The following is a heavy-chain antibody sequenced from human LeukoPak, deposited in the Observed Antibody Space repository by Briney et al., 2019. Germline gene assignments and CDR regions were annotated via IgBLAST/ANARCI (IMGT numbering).Heavy chain of an antibody. V-gene: IGHV3-11*01. CDR3: ARVDYAGGDYFDY. J-gene: IGHJ4*02. CDR1: GFTFSDYS. CDR2: IRSSGSSI. D-gene: IGHD4-17*01. Sequence: GGSLRLSCAASGFTFSDYSMSWIRQAPGKGLEWVSYIRSSGSSIYYADSAKGRFTISRDDAKNSLYMQMDSLRVEDTAVYYCARVDYAGGDYFDYWGQGILVTVSS.